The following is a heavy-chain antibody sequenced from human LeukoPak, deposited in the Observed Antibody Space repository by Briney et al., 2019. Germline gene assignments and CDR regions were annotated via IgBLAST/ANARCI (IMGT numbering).Heavy chain of an antibody. D-gene: IGHD3-10*01. J-gene: IGHJ5*02. CDR3: ARHTLYGPGSYYRGNWFDP. V-gene: IGHV4-59*08. CDR1: GGSISSYY. Sequence: PSETLSLTCTVSGGSISSYYWSWIRQPPGKGLEWIGYIYYSGSTNYNPSLKSRVTISVDTSKNQFSLKLSSVTAADTAVYYCARHTLYGPGSYYRGNWFDPWGQGTLVTVSS. CDR2: IYYSGST.